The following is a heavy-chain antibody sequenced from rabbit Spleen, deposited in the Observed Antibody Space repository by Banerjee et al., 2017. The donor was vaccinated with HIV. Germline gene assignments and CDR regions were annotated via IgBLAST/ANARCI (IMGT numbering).Heavy chain of an antibody. V-gene: IGHV1S7*01. J-gene: IGHJ6*01. CDR1: GFDFSTYS. Sequence: QLKESGGGLVQPGGSLKLSCKASGFDFSTYSMSWVRQAPGKGLEWIGYIDPVFGITYYANWVNGRFSISRENAQNTVLLQMTSLTAADTATYFCARDLDGVIGWNFGWWGPGTLVTVS. D-gene: IGHD4-1*01. CDR2: IDPVFGIT. CDR3: ARDLDGVIGWNFGW.